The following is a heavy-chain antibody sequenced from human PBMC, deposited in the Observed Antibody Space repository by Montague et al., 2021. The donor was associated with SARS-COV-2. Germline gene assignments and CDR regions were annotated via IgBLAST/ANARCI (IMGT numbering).Heavy chain of an antibody. V-gene: IGHV4-34*01. J-gene: IGHJ4*02. Sequence: SETLSFTCAVYGGSFSGYYWSWIRQPPGKGLEWIGEITHSGSTNYNPSLKSRVTISLDTYTNQFSLKLSSVTAADTAVYYCARGRYSSSWYGTKYYFDYWGQGTLVTVSS. CDR3: ARGRYSSSWYGTKYYFDY. CDR1: GGSFSGYY. CDR2: ITHSGST. D-gene: IGHD6-13*01.